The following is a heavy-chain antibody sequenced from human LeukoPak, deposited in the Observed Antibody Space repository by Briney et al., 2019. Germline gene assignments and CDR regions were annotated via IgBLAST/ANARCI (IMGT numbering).Heavy chain of an antibody. J-gene: IGHJ4*02. CDR1: GFTFGDYA. V-gene: IGHV3-49*04. Sequence: GGSLRLSCTTSGFTFGDYAMSWVRQAPGKGLEWVCFIRSKAYGETAECAASVRGRFTISRDDFNSIAYLHMDSLKTEDTAVYYCTRGHVGSDWDYDYWGQGTLVSVSS. CDR3: TRGHVGSDWDYDY. D-gene: IGHD1-26*01. CDR2: IRSKAYGETA.